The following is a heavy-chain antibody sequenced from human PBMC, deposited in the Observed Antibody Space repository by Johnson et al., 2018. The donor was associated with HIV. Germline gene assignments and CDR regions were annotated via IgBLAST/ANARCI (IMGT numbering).Heavy chain of an antibody. CDR3: AKDTVKIGAKGAFDI. J-gene: IGHJ3*02. Sequence: VQLVESGGGVVQPGGSLRLSCAASGFTFSSYGMHWVRQAPGKGLEWVAFIRYDGSNKYYADSVKGRFTISRDNAKNSLYLQRNSLRAEDTALYYCAKDTVKIGAKGAFDIWGQGTMVTVSS. CDR2: IRYDGSNK. D-gene: IGHD5-12*01. CDR1: GFTFSSYG. V-gene: IGHV3-30*02.